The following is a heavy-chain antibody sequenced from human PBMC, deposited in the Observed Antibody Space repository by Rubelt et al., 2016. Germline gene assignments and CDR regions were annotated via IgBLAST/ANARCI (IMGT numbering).Heavy chain of an antibody. V-gene: IGHV1-69*01. J-gene: IGHJ4*02. D-gene: IGHD2-15*01. CDR2: IIPIFGTA. CDR3: ARSVVVVAATNYFDY. Sequence: SSYAISWVRQAPGQGLEWMGGIIPIFGTANYAQKFQGRVTITADESTSTAYMELSGLRSEDTAVYYCARSVVVVAATNYFDYWGQGTLVTVSS. CDR1: SSYA.